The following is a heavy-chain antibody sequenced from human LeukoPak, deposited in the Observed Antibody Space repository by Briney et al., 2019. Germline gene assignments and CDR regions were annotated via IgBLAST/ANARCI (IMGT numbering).Heavy chain of an antibody. Sequence: SETLSLTCAVSGGSISSSNWWSWVRQPPGKGLEWIGEIYHSGSTNYNPSLKGRVTISVDKSKNQFSLKLSSVTAEDTAVYYCARVRSGYDYVWGSYRYYFDYWGQGTLVTVSS. CDR1: GGSISSSNW. J-gene: IGHJ4*02. CDR2: IYHSGST. CDR3: ARVRSGYDYVWGSYRYYFDY. D-gene: IGHD3-16*02. V-gene: IGHV4-4*02.